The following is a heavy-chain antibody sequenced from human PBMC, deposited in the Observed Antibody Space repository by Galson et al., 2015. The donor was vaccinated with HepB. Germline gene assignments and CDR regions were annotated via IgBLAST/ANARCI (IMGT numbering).Heavy chain of an antibody. CDR3: ARCPDAYKWDHFDY. CDR2: TYWNDAE. J-gene: IGHJ4*02. D-gene: IGHD1-1*01. V-gene: IGHV2-5*01. Sequence: PALVKPTQTLTVTCSFSGFSLRNGGEGVAWIRQPPGKALEWLAVTYWNDAEDYRPSLKSRLTIAKDTSKNLVVLTMTNAEPVDTATYYCARCPDAYKWDHFDYWGQGTLVSVSS. CDR1: GFSLRNGGEG.